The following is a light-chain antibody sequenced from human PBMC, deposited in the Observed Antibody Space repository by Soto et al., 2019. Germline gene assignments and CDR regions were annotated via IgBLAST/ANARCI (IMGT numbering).Light chain of an antibody. Sequence: EIVMTQSPDTLSVSPGERATLSCRASQSVSLNLAWYQQSPGQAPRLLIYGASTRATGIPVRFSGSGSGTEFTLTISSLQSEDFAVFYCQQYNQWPETFGQGTKVQ. V-gene: IGKV3-15*01. CDR2: GAS. CDR3: QQYNQWPET. J-gene: IGKJ1*01. CDR1: QSVSLN.